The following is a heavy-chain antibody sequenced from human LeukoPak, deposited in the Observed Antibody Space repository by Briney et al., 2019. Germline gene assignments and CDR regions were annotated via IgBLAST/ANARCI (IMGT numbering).Heavy chain of an antibody. V-gene: IGHV4-4*08. J-gene: IGHJ4*02. CDR1: GGSISSYY. CDR3: ARLIYNTYTNNWRFDY. CDR2: ISSSGST. D-gene: IGHD1-1*01. Sequence: SETLSLTCAVSGGSISSYYWSWIRQPPGKGLECIGYISSSGSTNYNPSLESRVTISKDMSKNQCSLKLSSVTAADTALYYCARLIYNTYTNNWRFDYWGQGTLVTVSS.